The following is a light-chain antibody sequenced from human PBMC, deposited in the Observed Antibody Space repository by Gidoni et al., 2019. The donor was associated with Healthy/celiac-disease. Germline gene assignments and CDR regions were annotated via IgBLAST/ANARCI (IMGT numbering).Light chain of an antibody. CDR3: QQYNNWPRRT. CDR2: GAS. Sequence: EIVMTQSPATLSVSPGERAPLSCRASQSVSSNLAWYQQKPGQAPRLLIYGASTRATGIPARFSGSGSGTEFTLTISSLQSEDFAVYYCQQYNNWPRRTFXGXTKVEIK. J-gene: IGKJ4*01. V-gene: IGKV3-15*01. CDR1: QSVSSN.